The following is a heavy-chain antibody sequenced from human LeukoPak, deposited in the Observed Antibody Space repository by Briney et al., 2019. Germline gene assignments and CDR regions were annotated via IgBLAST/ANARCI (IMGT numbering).Heavy chain of an antibody. V-gene: IGHV3-30*18. CDR1: GFTFSSYG. CDR2: ISYDGSNK. D-gene: IGHD6-13*01. CDR3: AKDLYSSSWYGGTFDY. Sequence: PGRSLRLSCAASGFTFSSYGMHWVRQAPGKGLEWVAVISYDGSNKYYADSVKGRFTISRDNSKNTLYLQMNSLRAENTAVYYCAKDLYSSSWYGGTFDYWGQGTLVTVSS. J-gene: IGHJ4*02.